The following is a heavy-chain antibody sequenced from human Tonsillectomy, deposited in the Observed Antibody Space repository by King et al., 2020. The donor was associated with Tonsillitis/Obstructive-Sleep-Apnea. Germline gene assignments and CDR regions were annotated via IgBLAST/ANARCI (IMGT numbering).Heavy chain of an antibody. CDR2: ISSNGGST. CDR1: GFTFSSYA. J-gene: IGHJ5*02. D-gene: IGHD2-2*01. V-gene: IGHV3-64*01. Sequence: QLVQSGGGLVQPGGSRRLSCAASGFTFSSYAMHWVRQAPGKGLEYVSAISSNGGSTYYANSVKGRFTISRDNSKNTLYLQMGSLRAEDMAVYYCARDLSSTSRYHWFDPWGQGTLVTVSS. CDR3: ARDLSSTSRYHWFDP.